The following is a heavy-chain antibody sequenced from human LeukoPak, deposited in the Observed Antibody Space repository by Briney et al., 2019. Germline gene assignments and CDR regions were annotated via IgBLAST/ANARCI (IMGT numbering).Heavy chain of an antibody. D-gene: IGHD2-8*01. Sequence: GASVKFSCRASGGTFSSYAISWVRQAPGQGLEWMGGIIPIFGTANYAQKFQGRVTITADESTSTAYMELSSLRSEDTAVYYCAIKELGYEAFDYWGQGTLVTVSS. CDR1: GGTFSSYA. V-gene: IGHV1-69*13. CDR2: IIPIFGTA. CDR3: AIKELGYEAFDY. J-gene: IGHJ4*02.